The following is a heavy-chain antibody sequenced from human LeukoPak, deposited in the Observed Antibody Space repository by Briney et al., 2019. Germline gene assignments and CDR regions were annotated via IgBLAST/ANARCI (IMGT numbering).Heavy chain of an antibody. CDR3: LTVRKYLRVGWNSNFAY. D-gene: IGHD1-7*01. Sequence: PGGSLRLSCAASGFTFSSYEMNWVRQAPGKGLEWVSYISSSGSTIYYADSVKGRFTISRDNSKNTLYLQMNSLRAEDTAVYYCLTVRKYLRVGWNSNFAYWGQGTLVSVSS. V-gene: IGHV3-48*03. J-gene: IGHJ4*02. CDR2: ISSSGSTI. CDR1: GFTFSSYE.